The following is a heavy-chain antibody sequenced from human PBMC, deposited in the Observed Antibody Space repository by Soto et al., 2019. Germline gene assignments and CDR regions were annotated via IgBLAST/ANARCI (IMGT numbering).Heavy chain of an antibody. Sequence: GESLKISCAASGFTFSSYSMNWVRQAPGKGLEWVSSISSSSSYIYYADSVKGRFTISRDNAKNSLYLQMNSLRAEDTAVYYCARNSGRDTAMVLYYYGMDVWGQGTTVTVSS. V-gene: IGHV3-21*01. CDR1: GFTFSSYS. CDR3: ARNSGRDTAMVLYYYGMDV. CDR2: ISSSSSYI. J-gene: IGHJ6*02. D-gene: IGHD5-18*01.